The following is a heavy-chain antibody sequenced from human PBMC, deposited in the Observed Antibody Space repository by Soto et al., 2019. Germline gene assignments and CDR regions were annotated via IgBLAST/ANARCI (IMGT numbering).Heavy chain of an antibody. J-gene: IGHJ5*02. CDR2: ISGSGGST. V-gene: IGHV3-23*01. CDR1: GFTFSSYA. Sequence: GGSLRLSCAASGFTFSSYAMSWVRQAPGKGLEWVSAISGSGGSTYYADSVKGRFTISRDNSKNTLYLQMNSLRAEDTAVYYCATRPAQWLANNWFDPWGQGTLVTVSS. D-gene: IGHD6-19*01. CDR3: ATRPAQWLANNWFDP.